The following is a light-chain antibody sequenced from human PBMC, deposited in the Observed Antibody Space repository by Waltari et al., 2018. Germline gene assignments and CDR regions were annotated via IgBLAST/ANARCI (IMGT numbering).Light chain of an antibody. CDR2: GAS. CDR3: QQYGSSPWT. V-gene: IGKV3-20*01. J-gene: IGKJ1*01. Sequence: EIVLTQSPGTLSLSPGERANLSCRASQSVSSSYLAWYQQKPGQAPRLLIYGASSRFTGIPDRFSGSGSGTDFTLTISRLEPEDFAVYYCQQYGSSPWTFGQGTKVEIK. CDR1: QSVSSSY.